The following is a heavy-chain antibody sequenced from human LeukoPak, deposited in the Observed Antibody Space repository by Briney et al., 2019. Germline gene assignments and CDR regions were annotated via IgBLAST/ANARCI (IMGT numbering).Heavy chain of an antibody. D-gene: IGHD6-19*01. CDR2: INHSGST. CDR1: GGSFSGYY. CDR3: ARGDTVAGRDAFDI. Sequence: TSETLSLTCAVYGGSFSGYYWSWIRQPPGKGLGWIGEINHSGSTNYNPSLKSRVTISVDTSKNQFSLKLSSVTAADTAVYYCARGDTVAGRDAFDIWGQGTMVTVSS. V-gene: IGHV4-34*01. J-gene: IGHJ3*02.